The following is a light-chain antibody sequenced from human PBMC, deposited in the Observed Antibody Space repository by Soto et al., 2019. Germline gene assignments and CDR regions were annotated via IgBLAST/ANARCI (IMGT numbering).Light chain of an antibody. CDR3: QQHSNWPLT. CDR2: GAS. J-gene: IGKJ4*01. V-gene: IGKV3-11*01. CDR1: QSVSSY. Sequence: EIVLTQSPATLSLSPGERATLSCRASQSVSSYLAWYQQKPGQAPRLLIYGASNRATGIPARFSGSGSGTDFILTTTSLEPEDFAVYYCQQHSNWPLTFGGGTKGDSK.